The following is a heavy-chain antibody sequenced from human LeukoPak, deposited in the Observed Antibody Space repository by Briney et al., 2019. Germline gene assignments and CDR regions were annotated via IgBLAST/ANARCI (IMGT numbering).Heavy chain of an antibody. CDR2: INPGGDNT. V-gene: IGHV1-46*01. D-gene: IGHD6-13*01. J-gene: IGHJ5*02. CDR1: GYTFTKSY. CDR3: ARDIGSIAAGGYWFDP. Sequence: ASVKVSCKASGYTFTKSYIHWVRQAPGQRLEWMGLINPGGDNTNYAQNFQGRVTMTSDTSARTVYMELRSLRSEDTAVYYCARDIGSIAAGGYWFDPWGQGTLVTVSS.